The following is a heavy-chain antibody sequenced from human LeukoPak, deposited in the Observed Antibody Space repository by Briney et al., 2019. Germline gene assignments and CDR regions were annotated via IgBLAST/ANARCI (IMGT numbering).Heavy chain of an antibody. V-gene: IGHV1-2*02. CDR3: ARGEQQLGLYYYYMDV. CDR1: GYTFTGYY. J-gene: IGHJ6*03. Sequence: ASVKVSCKASGYTFTGYYMHWVRQAPGQGLEWMGWINPNSGGTNYAQKFQGRVTMTRDTSISTAYMELSRLRSDDTAVYYCARGEQQLGLYYYYMDVWVKGTTVTVSS. D-gene: IGHD6-13*01. CDR2: INPNSGGT.